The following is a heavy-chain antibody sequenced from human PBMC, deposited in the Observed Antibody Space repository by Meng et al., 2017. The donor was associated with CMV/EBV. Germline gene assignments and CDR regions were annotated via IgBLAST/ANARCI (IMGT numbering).Heavy chain of an antibody. J-gene: IGHJ6*02. CDR3: ARDHPFGVVTPDPYYYYGMDV. Sequence: ASVKVSCKASGYTFTSYDINWVRQATGQGLEWMGWMNPNSGNTGYAQKFQGRVTMTRNTSISTAYMELSSLRAEDTAVYYCARDHPFGVVTPDPYYYYGMDVWGQETTVTVSS. CDR1: GYTFTSYD. CDR2: MNPNSGNT. D-gene: IGHD3-3*01. V-gene: IGHV1-8*01.